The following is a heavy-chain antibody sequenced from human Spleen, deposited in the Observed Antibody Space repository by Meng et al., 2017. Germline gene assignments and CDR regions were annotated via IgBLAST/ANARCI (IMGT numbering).Heavy chain of an antibody. V-gene: IGHV1-2*02. CDR2: INPNSGGT. J-gene: IGHJ6*02. Sequence: ASVKVSCKASGYTFTGYYMHWVRQAPGQGLEWMGWINPNSGGTNYAQKFQGRVTMTRDTSISTAYMELSRLRSDDTAVYYCAREPYSSSWYRPTPFYYYYGMDVWGQGTTVTVSS. CDR3: AREPYSSSWYRPTPFYYYYGMDV. D-gene: IGHD6-13*01. CDR1: GYTFTGYY.